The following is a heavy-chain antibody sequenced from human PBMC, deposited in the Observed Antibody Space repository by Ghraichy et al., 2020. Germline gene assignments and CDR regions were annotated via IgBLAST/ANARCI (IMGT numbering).Heavy chain of an antibody. J-gene: IGHJ4*02. D-gene: IGHD6-13*01. Sequence: SETLSLTCAVYGGSFSGYYWSWIRQPPGKGLEWIGEINHSGSTNYNPSLKSRVTISVDTSKNQFSLKLSSVTAADTAVYYCAGGYSSSWYPDYWGQGTLVTVSS. CDR3: AGGYSSSWYPDY. V-gene: IGHV4-34*01. CDR2: INHSGST. CDR1: GGSFSGYY.